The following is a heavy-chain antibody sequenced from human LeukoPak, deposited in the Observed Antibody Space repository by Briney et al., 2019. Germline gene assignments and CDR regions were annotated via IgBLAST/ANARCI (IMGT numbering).Heavy chain of an antibody. CDR2: IYTSGST. Sequence: TLSLTCTVSGGSISSGSYYWSWIRQPAGKGLEWIGRIYTSGSTNYNPSLKSRVTISVDTSKNQFSLKLSSVTAADTAVYYCARDGGIAAAGGRDFDIWGQGTMVTVSS. D-gene: IGHD6-13*01. J-gene: IGHJ3*02. CDR1: GGSISSGSYY. CDR3: ARDGGIAAAGGRDFDI. V-gene: IGHV4-61*02.